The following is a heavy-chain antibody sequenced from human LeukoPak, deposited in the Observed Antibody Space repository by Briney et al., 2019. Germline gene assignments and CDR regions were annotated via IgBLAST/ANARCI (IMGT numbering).Heavy chain of an antibody. D-gene: IGHD6-19*01. CDR3: AASYSSGWYGSTVDY. J-gene: IGHJ4*02. CDR2: ISYDGSNK. Sequence: GRSLRLSCAASGFTFSSYGMHWVRQAPGKGLEWVAVISYDGSNKYYADSVKGRFTISRDNSKNTLYLQMNSLRAEDTAVYYCAASYSSGWYGSTVDYWGQGTLVTVSS. V-gene: IGHV3-30*03. CDR1: GFTFSSYG.